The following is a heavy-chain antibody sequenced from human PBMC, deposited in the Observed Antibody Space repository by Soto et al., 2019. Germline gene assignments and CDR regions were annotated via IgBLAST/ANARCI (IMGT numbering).Heavy chain of an antibody. J-gene: IGHJ4*02. Sequence: EVLLEESGGDLVQPGGSLRLSCAASGFSVSNNYMTWVRQVPGKGLEWVSVIQDGGSITYADSVRDRFTSSRDSSKNTVFLQRSSLRPEDTAVYFCARGEGSGSNALGQWGQGTLVTVSS. CDR3: ARGEGSGSNALGQ. CDR2: IQDGGSI. V-gene: IGHV3-66*01. D-gene: IGHD3-10*01. CDR1: GFSVSNNY.